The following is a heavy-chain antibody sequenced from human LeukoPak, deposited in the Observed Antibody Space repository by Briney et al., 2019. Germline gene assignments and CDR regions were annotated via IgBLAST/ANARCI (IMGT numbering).Heavy chain of an antibody. CDR1: GFTLNDYY. CDR2: IGSSDNIK. CDR3: AREIVAGTFDS. J-gene: IGHJ4*02. Sequence: GGSLGLSCAASGFTLNDYYMSWIRQAPGKGLEWVSDIGSSDNIKSYADSLKGRFTISRDIATNSLFLQMNSLRAEDTAVYYCAREIVAGTFDSWGQGALLTVSS. V-gene: IGHV3-11*01. D-gene: IGHD6-19*01.